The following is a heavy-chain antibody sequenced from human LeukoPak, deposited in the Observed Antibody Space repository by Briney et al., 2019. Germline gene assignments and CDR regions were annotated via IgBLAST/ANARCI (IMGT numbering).Heavy chain of an antibody. CDR3: AKDFPLVVVAGPFDY. J-gene: IGHJ4*02. Sequence: GRSLRLSCAASGFTFSSYAMSWVRQAPGKGLEWVSAISGSGGSTYYADSVKGRFTISRDNSKNTLYLQMNSLRAEDTAVYYCAKDFPLVVVAGPFDYWGQGTLVTVSS. D-gene: IGHD2-15*01. V-gene: IGHV3-23*01. CDR2: ISGSGGST. CDR1: GFTFSSYA.